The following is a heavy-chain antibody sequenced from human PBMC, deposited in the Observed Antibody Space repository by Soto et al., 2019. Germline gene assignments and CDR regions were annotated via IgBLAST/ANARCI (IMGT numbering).Heavy chain of an antibody. V-gene: IGHV4-30-4*01. CDR3: ARHIGDYGYYYYGMDV. CDR2: IYYSGST. Sequence: SETLSLTCTVSGGSISSGDYYWSWIRQPPGKGLEWIGYIYYSGSTYYNPSLKSRVTISVDTSKNQFSLKLSSVTAADTAVYYCARHIGDYGYYYYGMDVWGQGTTVTVSS. J-gene: IGHJ6*02. CDR1: GGSISSGDYY. D-gene: IGHD4-17*01.